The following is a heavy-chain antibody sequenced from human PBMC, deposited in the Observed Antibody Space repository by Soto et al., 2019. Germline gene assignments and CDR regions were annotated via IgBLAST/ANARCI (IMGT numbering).Heavy chain of an antibody. D-gene: IGHD3-10*01. V-gene: IGHV3-23*01. CDR1: GFHLCSYG. CDR2: ICGSGGTK. J-gene: IGHJ6*02. Sequence: EVQLLESGGGLVQPGGSLRLFCAAPGFHLCSYGMNLVRQAPGKGPEWGLVICGSGGTKYYADSVKGRFTISRDNSKHTLYLQMNSLRAEDTAVYYCAKALGFFGSGSYYNLYGMDVWGQGTTVTVSS. CDR3: AKALGFFGSGSYYNLYGMDV.